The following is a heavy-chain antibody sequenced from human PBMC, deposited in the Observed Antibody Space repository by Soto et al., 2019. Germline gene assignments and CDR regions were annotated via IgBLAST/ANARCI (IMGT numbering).Heavy chain of an antibody. J-gene: IGHJ4*02. V-gene: IGHV4-31*03. Sequence: QVQLQESGPGLVKPSQTLSLTCTVSGGSISSGDNYWSWIRQHPGKGLEWIGYIYYSGSTYYNPSLRRRVTISVDTSKNQCSLKLSSVTAADSAVYYCARVRAVAPYYYDSTGFDHWGQGSLSPSPQ. CDR3: ARVRAVAPYYYDSTGFDH. CDR2: IYYSGST. CDR1: GGSISSGDNY. D-gene: IGHD3-22*01.